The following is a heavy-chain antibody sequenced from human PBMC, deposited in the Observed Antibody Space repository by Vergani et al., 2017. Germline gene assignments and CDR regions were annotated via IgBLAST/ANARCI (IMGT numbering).Heavy chain of an antibody. D-gene: IGHD3-22*01. CDR3: ARRAYYYDSSGYYFDYFDY. CDR1: GYSFTSYW. V-gene: IGHV5-10-1*03. CDR2: IDPSDSYT. J-gene: IGHJ4*02. Sequence: EVQLVQSGAEVKKPGESLRISCKGSGYSFTSYWISWVRQMPGKGLEWMGRIDPSDSYTNYSPSFQGHVTISADKSISTAYLQWSSLKASDTAMYYCARRAYYYDSSGYYFDYFDYWGQGTLVTVSS.